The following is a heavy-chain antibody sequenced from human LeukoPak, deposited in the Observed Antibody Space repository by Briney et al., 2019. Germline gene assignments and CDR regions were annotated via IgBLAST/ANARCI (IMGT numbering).Heavy chain of an antibody. D-gene: IGHD3-10*01. CDR1: GGSISSYY. V-gene: IGHV4-59*01. CDR3: ARVGNYYGSGSYYNPIDY. Sequence: SETLSLTCTVSGGSISSYYWSWIRQPPGKGLEWIGYIYYSGSTNYNPSLKSRVTISVDTSKNQFSLKLSSVTAADTAVYYCARVGNYYGSGSYYNPIDYWGQGTLVTVSS. CDR2: IYYSGST. J-gene: IGHJ4*02.